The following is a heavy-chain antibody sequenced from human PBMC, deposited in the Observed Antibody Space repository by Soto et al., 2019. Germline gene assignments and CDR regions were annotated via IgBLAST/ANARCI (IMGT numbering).Heavy chain of an antibody. J-gene: IGHJ6*02. CDR2: IYHSGNT. CDR1: GGSISGYY. Sequence: SETLSLTCVVDGGSISGYYWSWIRQPPGKGLEWIGEIYHSGNTNYNPSLKSRVTISVDTSKNQFSLKLSSVTAADTAVYYCARFILYYGMDVWGQGTTVTVSS. V-gene: IGHV4-34*01. CDR3: ARFILYYGMDV.